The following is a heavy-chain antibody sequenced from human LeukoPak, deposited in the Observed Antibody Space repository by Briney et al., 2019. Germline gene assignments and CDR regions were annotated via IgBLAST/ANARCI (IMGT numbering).Heavy chain of an antibody. J-gene: IGHJ4*02. CDR1: RFTFSSYA. D-gene: IGHD3-22*01. Sequence: PGGSLRLSCAASRFTFSSYAMSWVRQAPGKGLEWVSAISGSGGSTYYADSVKGRFTISRDNSKNTLYLQMNSLRAEDTAVYYCAKDRQFTMIVVVGSYFDYWGQGTLVTVSS. CDR3: AKDRQFTMIVVVGSYFDY. V-gene: IGHV3-23*01. CDR2: ISGSGGST.